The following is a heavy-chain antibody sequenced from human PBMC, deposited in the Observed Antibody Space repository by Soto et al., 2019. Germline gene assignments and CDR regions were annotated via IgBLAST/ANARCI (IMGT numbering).Heavy chain of an antibody. Sequence: QVQLVESGGGVVQPGRSLRLSCAASGFTFSSHSIHWVRQAPGKGLEWVAVISYDGSIKYYADSVKGRFTISRDNSKNTLYLQMNSLTPEDTAVFYCARALGYCNCANCYKYFDYWGQGTLVTVSS. CDR3: ARALGYCNCANCYKYFDY. D-gene: IGHD2-15*01. CDR1: GFTFSSHS. CDR2: ISYDGSIK. J-gene: IGHJ4*02. V-gene: IGHV3-30-3*01.